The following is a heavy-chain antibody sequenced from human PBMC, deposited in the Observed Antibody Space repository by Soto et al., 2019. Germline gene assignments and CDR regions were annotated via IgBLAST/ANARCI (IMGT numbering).Heavy chain of an antibody. CDR1: GFTFRSYN. Sequence: DVQLVESGGGLGQPGGSLRLSCAASGFTFRSYNMNWDRQAPGKGLDWLSYISSSSSTIYYADSVKGRFTISRDNAKNLLYLQINSLRDDDKAMYYCARGGTFAGTTIEDYWGQGTLVTVSS. J-gene: IGHJ4*01. CDR3: ARGGTFAGTTIEDY. CDR2: ISSSSSTI. V-gene: IGHV3-48*02. D-gene: IGHD3-3*01.